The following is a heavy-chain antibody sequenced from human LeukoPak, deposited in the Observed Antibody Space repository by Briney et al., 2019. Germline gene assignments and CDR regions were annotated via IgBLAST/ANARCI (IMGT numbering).Heavy chain of an antibody. CDR3: AGIYSGYDYVYAFEI. Sequence: GASVKVSCKASGYTFTSYDINWVRQATGQGLEWMGWMNPNSGNTGYAQKFQGRVTITRNTSISTAYMELSSLRSEDTAVYYCAGIYSGYDYVYAFEIWGQGTKVTVSS. CDR1: GYTFTSYD. J-gene: IGHJ3*02. V-gene: IGHV1-8*01. D-gene: IGHD5-12*01. CDR2: MNPNSGNT.